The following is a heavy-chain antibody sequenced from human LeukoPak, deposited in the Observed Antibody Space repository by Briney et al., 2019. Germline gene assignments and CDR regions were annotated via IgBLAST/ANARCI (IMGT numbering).Heavy chain of an antibody. CDR1: GFTFSSYA. CDR2: ISYDGSNK. CDR3: ARGGSSSINWFDP. D-gene: IGHD6-6*01. Sequence: GRSLRLSCAASGFTFSSYAMHWVRQAPGKGLEWVAVISYDGSNKYYADSVKGRFTISRDNSMNTLYLQMNSLRAEDTAVYYCARGGSSSINWFDPWGQGTLVTVSS. V-gene: IGHV3-30-3*01. J-gene: IGHJ5*02.